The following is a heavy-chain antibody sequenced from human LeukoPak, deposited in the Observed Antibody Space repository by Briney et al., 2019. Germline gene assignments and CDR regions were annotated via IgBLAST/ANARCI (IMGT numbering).Heavy chain of an antibody. CDR3: ASPIIAVAGTDYYGMDV. D-gene: IGHD6-19*01. V-gene: IGHV4-34*01. Sequence: SETLSLTCAVYGGSFSGYYWSWIRQPPGKGLEWIGEINHSGSTNYNPSLKSRVTISVDTSKNQFSLKLSSVTAADMAVYYCASPIIAVAGTDYYGMDVWGQGTTVTVSS. J-gene: IGHJ6*02. CDR2: INHSGST. CDR1: GGSFSGYY.